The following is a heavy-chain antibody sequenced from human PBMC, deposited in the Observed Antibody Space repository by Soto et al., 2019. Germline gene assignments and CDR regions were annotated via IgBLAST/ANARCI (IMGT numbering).Heavy chain of an antibody. Sequence: TLSLTCTVSGGSISSGGYYWSWIRQHPGKGLEWIGYIYYSGSTYYNPSLKSRVTISVDTSKNQFSLKLSSVTAADTAVYYCAREPKSGVVRSGDYYYYGMDVWGQGTTVTVSS. CDR2: IYYSGST. CDR3: AREPKSGVVRSGDYYYYGMDV. D-gene: IGHD2-15*01. CDR1: GGSISSGGYY. J-gene: IGHJ6*02. V-gene: IGHV4-31*03.